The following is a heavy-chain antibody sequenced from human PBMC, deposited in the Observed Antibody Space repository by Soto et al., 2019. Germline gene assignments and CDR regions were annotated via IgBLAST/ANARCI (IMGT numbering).Heavy chain of an antibody. CDR1: GFTFSGSA. CDR2: IRSKANSDAT. Sequence: GGSLRLSCAASGFTFSGSAMHWVRQAPGKGLEWVGRIRSKANSDATVYAASVKGRFTISRDDSKNTAYLQMNSLKTEDTAVYYCTRLITPLDYWGRGTLVTVSS. J-gene: IGHJ4*02. V-gene: IGHV3-73*01. D-gene: IGHD3-16*01. CDR3: TRLITPLDY.